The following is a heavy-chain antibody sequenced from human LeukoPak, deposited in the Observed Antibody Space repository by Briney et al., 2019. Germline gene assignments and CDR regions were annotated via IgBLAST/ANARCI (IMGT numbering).Heavy chain of an antibody. CDR1: GFTFDDYA. D-gene: IGHD1-26*01. J-gene: IGHJ3*02. Sequence: GGSLRLSCAASGFTFDDYAMHWVRQAPGKGLEYVSAISSNGGSTYYANSVKGRFTISRDNSKNTLYLQMGSLRAEDMAVYYCARAVGATDDDAFDIWGQGTMVTVSS. V-gene: IGHV3-64*01. CDR3: ARAVGATDDDAFDI. CDR2: ISSNGGST.